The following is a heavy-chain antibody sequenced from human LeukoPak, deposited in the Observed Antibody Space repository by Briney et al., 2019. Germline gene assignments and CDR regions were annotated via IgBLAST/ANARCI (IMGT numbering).Heavy chain of an antibody. CDR1: GFTFNSYG. D-gene: IGHD1-26*01. V-gene: IGHV3-30*02. J-gene: IGHJ4*02. Sequence: PGGSLRLSCAASGFTFNSYGFHWVRQAPGKGLEWVAFIRYDGSNKYYTDSVKGRFTISRDNSKNTLYLQMNSLRAEDTAVYYCAKDSSIVGATSHFDYWGQGTLVTVSS. CDR2: IRYDGSNK. CDR3: AKDSSIVGATSHFDY.